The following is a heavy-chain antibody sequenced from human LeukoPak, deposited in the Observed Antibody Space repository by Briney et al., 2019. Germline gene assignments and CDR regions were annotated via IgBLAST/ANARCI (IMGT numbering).Heavy chain of an antibody. CDR3: ARGRSYGFDFDS. CDR1: GVSINTCCYY. D-gene: IGHD5-18*01. V-gene: IGHV4-61*01. Sequence: SETLSLTCDVSGVSINTCCYYWTCIWQPPGKGLEWIGYKYYSGSTRYNSSLRSRLTISLDSSKNQFSLRLASVTAADTAVYYCARGRSYGFDFDSWGPGTLVIVSS. J-gene: IGHJ4*02. CDR2: KYYSGST.